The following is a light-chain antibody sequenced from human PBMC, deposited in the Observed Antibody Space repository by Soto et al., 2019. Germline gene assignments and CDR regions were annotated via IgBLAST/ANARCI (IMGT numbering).Light chain of an antibody. V-gene: IGKV1-5*01. CDR2: DAS. J-gene: IGKJ1*01. Sequence: DIQMTQSPSTLSASVGDRVVITCRASQNINKWLAWYQHKPGKAPKFLLYDASTLETGVPSRFSGSGSGTEFTLTLSSLQPDDFATVYCQQYDTLPGTFGQGPKVDSK. CDR1: QNINKW. CDR3: QQYDTLPGT.